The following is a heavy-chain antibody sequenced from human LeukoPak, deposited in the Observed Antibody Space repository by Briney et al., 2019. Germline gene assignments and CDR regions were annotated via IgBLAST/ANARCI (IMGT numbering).Heavy chain of an antibody. CDR2: IYYSGST. J-gene: IGHJ4*02. CDR1: GGSISSSSYY. V-gene: IGHV4-39*07. CDR3: ARSSVGDPVDY. Sequence: PSETLSLTCIVSGGSISSSSYYWGWIRQPPGKGLEWIGSIYYSGSTYYNPSLKSRVTISVDTSKNQFSLKLSSVAAADTAVYYCARSSVGDPVDYWGQGTLVTVSS. D-gene: IGHD2-21*02.